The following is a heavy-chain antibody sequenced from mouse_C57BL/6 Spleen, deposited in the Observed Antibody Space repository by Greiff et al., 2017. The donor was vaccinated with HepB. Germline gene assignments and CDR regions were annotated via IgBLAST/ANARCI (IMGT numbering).Heavy chain of an antibody. CDR1: GYSFTGYY. CDR3: ARRGRDYDVYAMDY. CDR2: INPSTGGT. Sequence: EVKLQQSGPELVKPGASVKISCKASGYSFTGYYMNWVKQSPEKSLEWIGEINPSTGGTTYNQKFKAKATLTVDKSSSTAYMQLKSLTSEDSAVYYCARRGRDYDVYAMDYWGQGTSVTVSS. J-gene: IGHJ4*01. D-gene: IGHD2-4*01. V-gene: IGHV1-42*01.